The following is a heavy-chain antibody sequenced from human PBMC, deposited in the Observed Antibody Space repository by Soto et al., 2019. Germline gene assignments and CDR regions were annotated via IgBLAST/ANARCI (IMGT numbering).Heavy chain of an antibody. Sequence: SETLSLTCTVSGGSISSCNYYWSWIRQPPGKGLEWIGFISYSGSTYYSTSLKSRVTISVDTSKSRSSLNLSFVTAADTAVYYCATMGTPATGLYFFDYWGQGSLVTVSS. CDR2: ISYSGST. J-gene: IGHJ4*02. V-gene: IGHV4-30-4*01. CDR1: GGSISSCNYY. CDR3: ATMGTPATGLYFFDY. D-gene: IGHD2-15*01.